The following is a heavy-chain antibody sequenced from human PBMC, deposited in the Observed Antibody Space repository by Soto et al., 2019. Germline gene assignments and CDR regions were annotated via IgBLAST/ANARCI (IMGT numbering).Heavy chain of an antibody. CDR1: GFTFSSYA. Sequence: GGSLRLSCAASGFTFSSYAMSWVRQAPGKGLEWVSAISGSGGSTYYADSVKGRFTISRDNSKNTLYPQMNSLRAEDTAVYYFAKRGQLSWFDPWGQGTLVTVSS. V-gene: IGHV3-23*01. CDR3: AKRGQLSWFDP. J-gene: IGHJ5*02. CDR2: ISGSGGST. D-gene: IGHD6-13*01.